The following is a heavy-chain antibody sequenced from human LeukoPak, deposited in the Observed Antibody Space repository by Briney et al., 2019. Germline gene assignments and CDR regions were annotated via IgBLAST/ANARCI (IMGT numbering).Heavy chain of an antibody. CDR1: GFTVSSNY. J-gene: IGHJ4*02. Sequence: GGSLRLSCAASGFTVSSNYMSWVRQAPGKGLEWVSVIYSGGSTYYADSVKGRFTISRDNSKNTLYLQMNSLRAEDTAVYYCATTRDSSGYLDYRGQGTLVTVSS. CDR3: ATTRDSSGYLDY. V-gene: IGHV3-53*01. CDR2: IYSGGST. D-gene: IGHD3-22*01.